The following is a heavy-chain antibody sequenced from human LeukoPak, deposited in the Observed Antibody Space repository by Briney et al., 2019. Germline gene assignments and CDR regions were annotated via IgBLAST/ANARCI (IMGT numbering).Heavy chain of an antibody. J-gene: IGHJ4*02. V-gene: IGHV4-39*01. CDR2: IYYSGST. D-gene: IGHD6-13*01. CDR3: ARPRIAAAATVFDY. Sequence: SETLSLTCTVSGDSISSTIYYWGWIRQPPGQGLEWIGSIYYSGSTYYNPSLKSRVTISVDTSKKQFSLKLSSVTAADTAVYYCARPRIAAAATVFDYWGQGTLVTVSS. CDR1: GDSISSTIYY.